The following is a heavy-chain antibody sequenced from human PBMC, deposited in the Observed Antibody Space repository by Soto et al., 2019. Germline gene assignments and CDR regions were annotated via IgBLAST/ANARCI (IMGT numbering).Heavy chain of an antibody. CDR1: GGSISSYY. CDR3: ASTPCSGGSCPLLY. D-gene: IGHD2-15*01. Sequence: QVQLQESGPGLVKPSETLSLTCTVSGGSISSYYWSWIRQPPGKGLEWIGYIYYSGSTNYNPSLKSRVTISVDTSKNQFSLKLSSVTAADTAVYYCASTPCSGGSCPLLYWGQGTLVTVSS. V-gene: IGHV4-59*01. CDR2: IYYSGST. J-gene: IGHJ4*02.